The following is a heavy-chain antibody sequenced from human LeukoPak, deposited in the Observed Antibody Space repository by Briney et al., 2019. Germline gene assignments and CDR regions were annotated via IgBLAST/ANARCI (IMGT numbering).Heavy chain of an antibody. CDR1: GFTFSSYA. CDR3: ARDRLGYCSGGTCYSYYFDF. CDR2: ISSNGGST. V-gene: IGHV3-64*04. Sequence: GGSLRLSCSASGFTFSSYAMHWVRQAPGKGLEYVSAISSNGGSTYYADSVKGRLTISRDNSKTTLYLQMSSLRPEDTAVYFCARDRLGYCSGGTCYSYYFDFWGQGTLVTVSS. D-gene: IGHD2-15*01. J-gene: IGHJ4*02.